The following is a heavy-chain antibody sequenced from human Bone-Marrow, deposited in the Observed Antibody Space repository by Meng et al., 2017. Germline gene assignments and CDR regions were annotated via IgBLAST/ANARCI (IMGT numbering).Heavy chain of an antibody. D-gene: IGHD3-9*01. V-gene: IGHV4-34*01. CDR3: AREQYYDILTGYSTYDAFDI. J-gene: IGHJ3*02. Sequence: GSLRLPCAVHGWSFSGYYWSWIRQPPGKGLGWIGEINHSGSTNYNPSLKSRVTISVDTSKNQFSLKLSSVTAADTAVYYCAREQYYDILTGYSTYDAFDIWGQGTMVTVSS. CDR2: INHSGST. CDR1: GWSFSGYY.